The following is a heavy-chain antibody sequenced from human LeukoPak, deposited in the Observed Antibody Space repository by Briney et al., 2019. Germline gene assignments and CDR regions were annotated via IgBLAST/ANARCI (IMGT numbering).Heavy chain of an antibody. CDR3: AREVELLWFGELPSGMDV. CDR1: GFTFSSYS. CDR2: ISNSSSYI. Sequence: GGSLRLSCAASGFTFSSYSMNWVRQAPGKGLEWVSSISNSSSYIYYADSVKGRFTISRDNAKNSLYLQMNSLRAEDTAVYYCAREVELLWFGELPSGMDVWGQGTTVTVSS. V-gene: IGHV3-21*01. D-gene: IGHD3-10*01. J-gene: IGHJ6*02.